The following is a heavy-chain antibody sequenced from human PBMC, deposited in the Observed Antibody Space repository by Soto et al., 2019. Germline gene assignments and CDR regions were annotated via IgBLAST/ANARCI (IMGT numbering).Heavy chain of an antibody. CDR3: AIMPDNRGLRWPHYYYYGMDV. CDR1: GGSISSYY. D-gene: IGHD4-17*01. J-gene: IGHJ6*02. CDR2: IYYSGST. V-gene: IGHV4-59*01. Sequence: SETLSLTCTVSGGSISSYYWSWIRQPPGKGLEWIGYIYYSGSTNYNPSLKSRITISVDTSKNQFPLKLMSVTAADMAVYYCAIMPDNRGLRWPHYYYYGMDVWGQGTTVTVSS.